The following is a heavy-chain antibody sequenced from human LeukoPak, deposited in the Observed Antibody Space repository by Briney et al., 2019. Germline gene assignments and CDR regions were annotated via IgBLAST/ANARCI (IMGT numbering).Heavy chain of an antibody. V-gene: IGHV1-8*01. J-gene: IGHJ4*02. CDR3: AKGSSVVTTARVWYFDY. CDR1: GYTFTSYD. Sequence: ASVKVSCKASGYTFTSYDISWVRQATGQGLEWMGWINPYSGNTGYAQKFQGRVTVTRNTSISTAYMELSSLRSEDTAVYYCAKGSSVVTTARVWYFDYWGQGTLVTVSS. CDR2: INPYSGNT. D-gene: IGHD2-21*02.